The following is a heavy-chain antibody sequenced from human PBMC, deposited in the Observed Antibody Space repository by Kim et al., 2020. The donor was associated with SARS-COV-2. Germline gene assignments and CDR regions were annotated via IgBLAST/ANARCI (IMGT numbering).Heavy chain of an antibody. CDR2: ISYDGSNK. J-gene: IGHJ6*02. Sequence: GGSLRLSCAASGFTFSSYGMHWVRQAPGKGLEWVAVISYDGSNKYYADSVNGRFTISRDNSKNTLYLQMNSLRAEDTAVYYCAKASENYYDSSGYDHGMDVWGQGTTVTVSS. CDR3: AKASENYYDSSGYDHGMDV. CDR1: GFTFSSYG. D-gene: IGHD3-22*01. V-gene: IGHV3-30*18.